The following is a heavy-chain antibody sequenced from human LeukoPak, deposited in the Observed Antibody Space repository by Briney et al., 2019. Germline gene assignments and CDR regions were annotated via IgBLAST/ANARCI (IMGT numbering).Heavy chain of an antibody. D-gene: IGHD2-2*01. Sequence: GRSLRLSCAASGFTFSNYAMHWVRQAPGKGLEWVAVISYDGSNKYYADSVKGRFTISRDNSKNTLYLQMNSLRAEDTAVYYCARDKGGIVVVPPDYWGQGTLVTVSS. CDR1: GFTFSNYA. V-gene: IGHV3-30-3*01. CDR2: ISYDGSNK. CDR3: ARDKGGIVVVPPDY. J-gene: IGHJ4*02.